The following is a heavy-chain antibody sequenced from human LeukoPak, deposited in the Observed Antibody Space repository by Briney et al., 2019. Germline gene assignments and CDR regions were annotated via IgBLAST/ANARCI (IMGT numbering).Heavy chain of an antibody. CDR2: IYSDNT. CDR3: ARRAGAYSHPYDY. J-gene: IGHJ4*02. Sequence: GGSLRLSCTVSGFTVSSNSMSWVRQAPGKGLEWGSFIYSDNTHYSDSVKGRFTISRDNSTNTLYLQMNSLRAEDTAVDYCARRAGAYSHPYDYWGQGTLVTVSS. CDR1: GFTVSSNS. D-gene: IGHD4/OR15-4a*01. V-gene: IGHV3-53*01.